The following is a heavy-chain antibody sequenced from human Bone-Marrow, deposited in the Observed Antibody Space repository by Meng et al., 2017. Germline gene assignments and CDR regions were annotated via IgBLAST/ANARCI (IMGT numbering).Heavy chain of an antibody. J-gene: IGHJ4*02. CDR3: ATAVVTLSFDY. CDR1: GYTFTSYY. Sequence: ASVKVSCKASGYTFTSYYMHWVRQAPGKGLEWMGGFDPEDGETIYAQKFQGRVTMTEDTSTDTAYMELSSLRSEDTAVYYCATAVVTLSFDYWGQGTLVTVSS. V-gene: IGHV1-24*01. D-gene: IGHD4-23*01. CDR2: FDPEDGET.